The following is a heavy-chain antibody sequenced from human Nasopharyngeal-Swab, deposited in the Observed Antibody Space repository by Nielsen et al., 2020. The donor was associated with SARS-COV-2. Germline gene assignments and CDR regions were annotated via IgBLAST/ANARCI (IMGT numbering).Heavy chain of an antibody. V-gene: IGHV4-34*01. J-gene: IGHJ6*03. CDR1: GGSFSGYY. CDR3: ARDATTKAYYYHMDV. D-gene: IGHD4-17*01. Sequence: SETLSLTCAVYGGSFSGYYWSWIRQPPGKGLEWIGEINHSGSTNYNPSLKSRVTISVDTSKNQFSLKLSSVTAADTAVYYCARDATTKAYYYHMDVWGKGTTVTVSS. CDR2: INHSGST.